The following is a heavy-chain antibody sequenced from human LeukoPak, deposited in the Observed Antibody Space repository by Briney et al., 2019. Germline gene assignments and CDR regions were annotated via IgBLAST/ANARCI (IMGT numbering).Heavy chain of an antibody. CDR1: GYTFTSYG. V-gene: IGHV1-18*01. CDR2: ISAYNGNT. J-gene: IGHJ5*02. D-gene: IGHD3-22*01. CDR3: ARDGYYYDSSGYLGTRWLDP. Sequence: ASVKVSCKASGYTFTSYGISWVRQAPGQGLEWMGWISAYNGNTNYAQKLQGGVTMTTDTSTSTAYMELRSLRSDDTAVYYCARDGYYYDSSGYLGTRWLDPWGQGTLVTVSS.